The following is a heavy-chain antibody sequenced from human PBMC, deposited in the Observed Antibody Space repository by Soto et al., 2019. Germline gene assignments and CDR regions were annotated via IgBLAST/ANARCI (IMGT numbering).Heavy chain of an antibody. Sequence: EVQLVESGGGLVQPGGSLRLSCAASGFTFSSYWMSWVRQAPGKGLEWVANIKQDGSEKYYVDSVKGRFTISRDNAKNSLYLQMNSLRAEDTAVYYCAASGDYDFWSGYYADILRGWGYWGQGPLVTVSS. J-gene: IGHJ4*02. CDR3: AASGDYDFWSGYYADILRGWGY. V-gene: IGHV3-7*01. D-gene: IGHD3-3*01. CDR2: IKQDGSEK. CDR1: GFTFSSYW.